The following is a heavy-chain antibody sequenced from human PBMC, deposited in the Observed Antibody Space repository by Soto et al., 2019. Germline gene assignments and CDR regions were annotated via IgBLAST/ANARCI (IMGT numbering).Heavy chain of an antibody. CDR2: INPADSDI. CDR1: GYSFTSNW. Sequence: LGESLKISCQGSGYSFTSNWIGWVRQMPGKGLEWMGIINPADSDIKYRPSFQGQVTISADKSIGTAYLQWSSLKASDTAMYYCARHQRDDASRKIDCWGQGTLVTVSS. D-gene: IGHD3-16*01. CDR3: ARHQRDDASRKIDC. V-gene: IGHV5-51*01. J-gene: IGHJ4*02.